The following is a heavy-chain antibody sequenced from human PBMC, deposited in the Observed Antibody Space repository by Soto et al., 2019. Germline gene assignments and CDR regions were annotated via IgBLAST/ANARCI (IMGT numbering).Heavy chain of an antibody. CDR2: INHSGST. Sequence: SETLSLTCAVYGLSFSGYYWSWIRQPPGKGLEWIGEINHSGSTNYNPSLKSRVTISVDTSKNQFSLKLSSVTAADTAVYYCARSVCSGGSCYLRPNWFDPWGQGTLVTVSS. J-gene: IGHJ5*02. CDR1: GLSFSGYY. D-gene: IGHD2-15*01. V-gene: IGHV4-34*01. CDR3: ARSVCSGGSCYLRPNWFDP.